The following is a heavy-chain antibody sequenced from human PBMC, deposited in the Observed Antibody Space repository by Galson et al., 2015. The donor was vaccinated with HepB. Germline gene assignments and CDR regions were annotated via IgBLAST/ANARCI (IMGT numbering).Heavy chain of an antibody. CDR3: ASTIAARLYYYYGMDV. Sequence: SLRLSCAASGFTFTMYAMSWVRQAPGKGLEWVSGLSGGGGSTYYADSVKGRFTISRDNSKNTLYLQMNSLRAEDTAVYYCASTIAARLYYYYGMDVWGQGTTVTVSS. D-gene: IGHD6-6*01. V-gene: IGHV3-23*01. CDR1: GFTFTMYA. CDR2: LSGGGGST. J-gene: IGHJ6*02.